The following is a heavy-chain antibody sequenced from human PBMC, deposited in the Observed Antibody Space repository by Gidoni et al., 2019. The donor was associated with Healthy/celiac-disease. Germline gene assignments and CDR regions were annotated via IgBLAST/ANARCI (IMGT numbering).Heavy chain of an antibody. J-gene: IGHJ4*02. V-gene: IGHV3-11*01. D-gene: IGHD4-17*01. CDR2: ISISGSDI. CDR1: GFTCSDYY. Sequence: QVQLVESGGGLVKPGGSMRLSCAASGFTCSDYYMSWIRQDRGRGLDWFSYISISGSDIYYADSVKCRFTISRDNAKNSMYLQMNSLRAEDTAVYYCARLRGTYGDPYLDFWGQGTLVTVSS. CDR3: ARLRGTYGDPYLDF.